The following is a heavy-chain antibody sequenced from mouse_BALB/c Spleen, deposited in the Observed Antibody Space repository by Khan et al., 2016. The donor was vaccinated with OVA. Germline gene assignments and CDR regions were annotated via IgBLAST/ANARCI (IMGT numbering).Heavy chain of an antibody. Sequence: QVQLVQSGPELKKPGQTVRISCKASGYTFTTAGIQWVQKLPGKGLKWIGWINTHAGVPKYAEDYTGRFAFSLEISVNIAYLQITNLKNENTAIYCDAAGGAAYNGIDGGAMEYWGQGTSVTVSS. CDR2: INTHAGVP. D-gene: IGHD2-10*01. CDR1: GYTFTTAG. CDR3: AAGGAAYNGIDGGAMEY. J-gene: IGHJ4*01. V-gene: IGHV9-4*02.